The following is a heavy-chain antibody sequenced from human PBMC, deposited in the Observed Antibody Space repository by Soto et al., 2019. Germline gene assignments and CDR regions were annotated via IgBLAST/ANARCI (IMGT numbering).Heavy chain of an antibody. J-gene: IGHJ4*02. D-gene: IGHD3-10*01. CDR2: TIPILAMS. CDR1: GDTFNSYT. CDR3: AASYGSGSRAFDY. Sequence: QVQLVQSGPEVKMPGSSVKVSCKASGDTFNSYTINWVRQAPGQGLQWMGRTIPILAMSNYALKFQGRVTITADKSTTTAYMELSRLRSDDTAVYYCAASYGSGSRAFDYWSQGTLVTVS. V-gene: IGHV1-69*02.